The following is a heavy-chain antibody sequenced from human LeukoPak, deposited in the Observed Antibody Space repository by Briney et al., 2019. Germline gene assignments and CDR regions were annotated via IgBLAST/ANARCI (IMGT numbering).Heavy chain of an antibody. CDR1: GGSISSSSYY. CDR2: IYCSEST. D-gene: IGHD3-3*02. J-gene: IGHJ3*02. V-gene: IGHV4-39*01. CDR3: ARRGSLAVVNDAFDI. Sequence: SQTLSLTRTFSGGSISSSSYYWGWVRQPPGKGLGWVGSIYCSESTYYNASLKSRITISVDTSKNQFSRKLSSVTAADTAVYYCARRGSLAVVNDAFDIWGQGTMVTVSS.